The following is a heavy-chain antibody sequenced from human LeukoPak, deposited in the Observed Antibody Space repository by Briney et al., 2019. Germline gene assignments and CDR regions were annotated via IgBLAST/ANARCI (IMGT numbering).Heavy chain of an antibody. V-gene: IGHV3-23*01. J-gene: IGHJ4*02. Sequence: GGSPRLSCAASGFTFSSYGMSWVRQAPGKGLEWVSTITGSGGSTYYADSVKGRFTISRDTSKNTLFLQMNSLRAEDTAVYYCARENWGGSAIRAQYFDYWGQGTLVTVSS. CDR1: GFTFSSYG. CDR3: ARENWGGSAIRAQYFDY. CDR2: ITGSGGST. D-gene: IGHD7-27*01.